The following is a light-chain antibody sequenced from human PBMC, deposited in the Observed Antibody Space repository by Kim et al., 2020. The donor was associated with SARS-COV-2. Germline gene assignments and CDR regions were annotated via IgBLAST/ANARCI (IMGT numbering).Light chain of an antibody. J-gene: IGKJ4*01. CDR2: DAS. Sequence: PGDRATLSCRASQSVSSYLAWYQQKPGQAPRLLIYDASNRATGIPARFSGSGSGTDFTLTISSLEPEDSAVYYCQQRSDWPPAFGGGTKVDI. CDR3: QQRSDWPPA. V-gene: IGKV3-11*01. CDR1: QSVSSY.